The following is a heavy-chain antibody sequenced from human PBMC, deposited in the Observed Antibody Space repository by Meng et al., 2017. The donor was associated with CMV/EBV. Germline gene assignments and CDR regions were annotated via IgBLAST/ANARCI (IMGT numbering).Heavy chain of an antibody. D-gene: IGHD7-27*01. CDR1: GFTFSDYY. CDR2: ISSSGSTI. V-gene: IGHV3-11*01. Sequence: GESLKISCAASGFTFSDYYMSWIRQSPGKGLEWVSYISSSGSTIYYADSVKGRFTISRDNAKNSLYLQMNSLRAEDTAVYYCARFSSNWGRGNYYYYGMDVWGQGTTVTVSS. J-gene: IGHJ6*02. CDR3: ARFSSNWGRGNYYYYGMDV.